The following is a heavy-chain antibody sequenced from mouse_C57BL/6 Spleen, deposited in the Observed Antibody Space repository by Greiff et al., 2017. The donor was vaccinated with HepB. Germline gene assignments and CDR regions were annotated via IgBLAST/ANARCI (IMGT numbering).Heavy chain of an antibody. V-gene: IGHV1-69*01. Sequence: QVHVKQPGAELVMPGASVKLSCKASGYTFTSYWMHWVKQRPGQGLEWIGEIDPSDSYTNYNQKFKGKSTLTVDKSSSTAYMQLSSLTSEDSAFYYCARNYGSSYEYFDVSGTGTTVTVSS. J-gene: IGHJ1*03. CDR3: ARNYGSSYEYFDV. D-gene: IGHD1-1*01. CDR2: IDPSDSYT. CDR1: GYTFTSYW.